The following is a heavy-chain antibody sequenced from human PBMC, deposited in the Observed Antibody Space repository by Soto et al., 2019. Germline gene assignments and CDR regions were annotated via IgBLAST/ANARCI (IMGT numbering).Heavy chain of an antibody. Sequence: LSLTCTVSGASMNSYHWSWIRQPAGKGLEWIGHIHSSGSTNYNPSLKSRVTMSVDTSKNQFSLRLMSLTAADTAVYYCARDQGVAAAGITWFDPCGQGSLVTVSS. CDR2: IHSSGST. CDR3: ARDQGVAAAGITWFDP. V-gene: IGHV4-4*07. CDR1: GASMNSYH. J-gene: IGHJ5*02. D-gene: IGHD6-13*01.